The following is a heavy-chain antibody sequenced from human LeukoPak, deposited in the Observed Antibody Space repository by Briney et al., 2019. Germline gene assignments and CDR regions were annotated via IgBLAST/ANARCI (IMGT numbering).Heavy chain of an antibody. D-gene: IGHD3-10*01. J-gene: IGHJ5*02. CDR2: INHSGST. Sequence: KTSETLSLTCTVSGGSISSYYWSWIRQPPGKGLEWIGEINHSGSTNYNPSLKSRVTISVDTSKNQFSLKLSSVTAADTAVYYCARGESYYGSGGYYKRSWFDPWGQGTLVTVSS. CDR1: GGSISSYY. CDR3: ARGESYYGSGGYYKRSWFDP. V-gene: IGHV4-34*01.